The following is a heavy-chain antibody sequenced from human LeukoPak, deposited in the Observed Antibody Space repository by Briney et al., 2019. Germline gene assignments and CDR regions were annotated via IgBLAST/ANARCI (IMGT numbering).Heavy chain of an antibody. Sequence: SETLSLTCTVSGGSINNGGYYWRWIRQHLGKGLEWIGYIYYSGSSYYNPSLRSRVTISVDTSKNQFSLKLSSVTAADTAVYYCARERFAVAVYFYWGQGTLVTVSS. V-gene: IGHV4-30-4*01. CDR3: ARERFAVAVYFY. CDR1: GGSINNGGYY. CDR2: IYYSGSS. D-gene: IGHD6-19*01. J-gene: IGHJ4*02.